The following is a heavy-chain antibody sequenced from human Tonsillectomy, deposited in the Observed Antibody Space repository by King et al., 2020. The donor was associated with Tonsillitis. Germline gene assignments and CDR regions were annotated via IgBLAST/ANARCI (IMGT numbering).Heavy chain of an antibody. J-gene: IGHJ5*02. CDR1: GYTFTGYF. CDR2: INTNSGGT. D-gene: IGHD2-15*01. V-gene: IGHV1-2*02. CDR3: ARAPIIVPLFCSDTRSPHWFDP. Sequence: QVQLVESGAEVKKPGASVKVSCKASGYTFTGYFMHWVRQAPGQGLEWMGWINTNSGGTNYAQKFQGRVTMTRDTSISTAYMELSSLRSDDTAVYYCARAPIIVPLFCSDTRSPHWFDPWGQGTPVTVSS.